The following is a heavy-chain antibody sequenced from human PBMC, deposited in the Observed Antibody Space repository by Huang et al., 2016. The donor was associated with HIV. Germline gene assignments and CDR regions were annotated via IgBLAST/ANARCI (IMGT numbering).Heavy chain of an antibody. CDR3: ARGAFLDF. V-gene: IGHV4-61*01. CDR2: FYYSGST. J-gene: IGHJ4*02. D-gene: IGHD3-3*01. Sequence: QVQLQESGPGLVKPSETLSLTCTVSGGSVSSDATYYWSWIRQPPGKGLEWIGYFYYSGSTNYNPSRKSRVTISVNTSKNQFSLKLTSVTAADTAVYYCARGAFLDFWGQGTLVTVSS. CDR1: GGSVSSDATYY.